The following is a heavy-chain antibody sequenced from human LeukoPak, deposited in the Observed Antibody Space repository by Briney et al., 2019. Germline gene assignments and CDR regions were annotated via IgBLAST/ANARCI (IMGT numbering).Heavy chain of an antibody. CDR1: GGSFSGYF. Sequence: SETLSLTCAVYGGSFSGYFWSWVRQPPGKGLEWVGEIIHSGSTNYNPSLKSRVTISVATSKNQFSLKLSSVTAADTAVYYCARGADYDILTGYYGGYYFYYWGQGTLVTVSS. V-gene: IGHV4-34*01. J-gene: IGHJ4*02. CDR2: IIHSGST. CDR3: ARGADYDILTGYYGGYYFYY. D-gene: IGHD3-9*01.